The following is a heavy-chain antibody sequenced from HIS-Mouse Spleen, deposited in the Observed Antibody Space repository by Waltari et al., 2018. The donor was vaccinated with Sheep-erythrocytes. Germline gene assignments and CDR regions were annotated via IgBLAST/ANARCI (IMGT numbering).Heavy chain of an antibody. CDR2: IFSNDEK. V-gene: IGHV2-26*01. Sequence: QVTLKESGPVLVKPTETLTLTCTVSGFSLSNARMGVSWIRQPPGKALEWLAHIFSNDEKSSSTCLKSRPPISKDTAKSQVVLNMTNMDPVDTATYYGARITSYYDFWSTYNKDYFDYWGQGTLVTVSS. D-gene: IGHD3-3*01. CDR3: ARITSYYDFWSTYNKDYFDY. CDR1: GFSLSNARMG. J-gene: IGHJ4*02.